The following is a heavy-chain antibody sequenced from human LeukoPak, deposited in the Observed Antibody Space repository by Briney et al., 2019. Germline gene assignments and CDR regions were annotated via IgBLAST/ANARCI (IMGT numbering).Heavy chain of an antibody. CDR2: ISSSSSYI. CDR1: GFTFSSYA. J-gene: IGHJ3*02. V-gene: IGHV3-21*01. D-gene: IGHD3-22*01. Sequence: EPGGSLRLSCAASGFTFSSYAMNWVRQAPGKGLEWVSSISSSSSYIYYADSVKGRFTISRDNAKNSLYLQMNSLRAEDTAVYYCARAMMGAFDIWGQGTMVTVSS. CDR3: ARAMMGAFDI.